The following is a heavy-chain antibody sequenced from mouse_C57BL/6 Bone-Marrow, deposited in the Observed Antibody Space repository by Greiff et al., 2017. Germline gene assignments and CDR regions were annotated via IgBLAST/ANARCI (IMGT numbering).Heavy chain of an antibody. CDR3: ARSPFYGSSYPYYAMDY. D-gene: IGHD1-1*01. Sequence: QVQLQQSGAELARPGASVKLSCKASGYTFTSYGISWVKQRTGQGLEWIGEIYPRSGNTYYNEKFKGKATLTADKSSSTAYMELRSPTSEDSAVYFCARSPFYGSSYPYYAMDYWGQGTSVTVSS. CDR1: GYTFTSYG. CDR2: IYPRSGNT. V-gene: IGHV1-81*01. J-gene: IGHJ4*01.